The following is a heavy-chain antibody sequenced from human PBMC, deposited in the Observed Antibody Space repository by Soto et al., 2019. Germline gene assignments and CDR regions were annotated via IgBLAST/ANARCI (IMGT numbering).Heavy chain of an antibody. Sequence: VGSLRRSCAASGFTFRSFTMNWVRQAPGKGLEWVSTISSNSAYIYYTDALRGRFTISRDNAKNSLHLQMNSLRAEDTAVYYCTRDASRDSSARGWFDPWDPRTLVTVSS. CDR3: TRDASRDSSARGWFDP. CDR1: GFTFRSFT. J-gene: IGHJ5*02. D-gene: IGHD6-13*01. CDR2: ISSNSAYI. V-gene: IGHV3-21*01.